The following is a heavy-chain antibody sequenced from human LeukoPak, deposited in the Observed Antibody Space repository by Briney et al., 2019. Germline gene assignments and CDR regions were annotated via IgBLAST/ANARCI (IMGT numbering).Heavy chain of an antibody. CDR2: ISGSGGST. V-gene: IGHV3-23*01. J-gene: IGHJ4*02. Sequence: PGGSLRLSCAASGFTFSSYAMSWVRQAPGKGLEWVSAISGSGGSTYYADSVKGRFTISRDNSKNTLYLQMNSLRAEDTAVYYCARGLHYYDSRGYYYDYWGQGTLVTVSS. D-gene: IGHD3-22*01. CDR3: ARGLHYYDSRGYYYDY. CDR1: GFTFSSYA.